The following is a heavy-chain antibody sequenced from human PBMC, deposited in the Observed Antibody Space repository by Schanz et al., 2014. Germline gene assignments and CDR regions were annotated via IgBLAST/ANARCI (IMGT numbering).Heavy chain of an antibody. CDR2: IAGDGGGP. CDR3: ARGSGTFDS. Sequence: QVQLVDSGGGVVQPGRSLRLSCAASGFKFSIYAMHWVRQAPGKGLEWVSVIAGDGGGPNYVDSVKGRFTISRDNSDNTLYLQMNNLRAEDTAVYYCARGSGTFDSWGQGTLVTVSS. V-gene: IGHV3-30*04. D-gene: IGHD3-3*01. CDR1: GFKFSIYA. J-gene: IGHJ4*02.